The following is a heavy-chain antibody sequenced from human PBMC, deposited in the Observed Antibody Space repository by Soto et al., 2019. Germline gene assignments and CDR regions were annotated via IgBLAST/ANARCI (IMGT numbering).Heavy chain of an antibody. CDR2: IYPGDSDT. CDR3: ARHPSPPCDFTYGDF. Sequence: GESLKISCKTSGYSFMNFWIGWVRQMPGKGLEWMAMIYPGDSDTRYGPSFQGQVTVSADTSIKTAYLQWSSLKASDTAMYFCARHPSPPCDFTYGDFWGRGTLVTVSS. J-gene: IGHJ4*02. CDR1: GYSFMNFW. D-gene: IGHD4-17*01. V-gene: IGHV5-51*01.